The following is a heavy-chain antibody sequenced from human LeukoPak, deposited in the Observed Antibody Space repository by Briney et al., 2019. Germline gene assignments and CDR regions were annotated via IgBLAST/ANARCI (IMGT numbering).Heavy chain of an antibody. D-gene: IGHD2-15*01. V-gene: IGHV4-34*01. CDR2: INHSGST. CDR1: GGSISSYY. J-gene: IGHJ5*02. Sequence: SGTLSLTCTVSGGSISSYYWSWIRQPPGKGLEWIGEINHSGSTNYNPSLKSRVTISVDTSKNQFSLKLSSVTAADTAVYYCARGLGAAATPGEGYNWFDPWGQGTLVTVSS. CDR3: ARGLGAAATPGEGYNWFDP.